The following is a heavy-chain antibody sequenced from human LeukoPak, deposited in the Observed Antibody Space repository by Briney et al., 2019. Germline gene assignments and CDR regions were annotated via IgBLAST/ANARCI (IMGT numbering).Heavy chain of an antibody. V-gene: IGHV3-23*01. CDR2: ISGSGGSA. Sequence: GGSLRLSCAASGFTFSSYWMHWVRQAPGKGLEWVSTISGSGGSAYYADSVKGRFTISRDNSKNTLYQQMNSLRAEDTAVYYCAKDLMTTVTTSVYWGQGTLVTVSS. J-gene: IGHJ4*02. CDR3: AKDLMTTVTTSVY. CDR1: GFTFSSYW. D-gene: IGHD4-17*01.